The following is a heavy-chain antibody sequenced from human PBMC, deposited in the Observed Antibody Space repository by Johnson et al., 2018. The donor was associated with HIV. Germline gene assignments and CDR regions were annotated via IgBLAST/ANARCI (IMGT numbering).Heavy chain of an antibody. V-gene: IGHV3-64*01. D-gene: IGHD3-22*01. J-gene: IGHJ3*02. CDR3: ASPILFDSSGATDAFDI. CDR1: GFTFSSYA. Sequence: MQLVESGGGLVQPGGSLRLSCAASGFTFSSYAMHWVRQAPGKGLEYVSAISSNGGSTYYANSVKGRFTISRENSKNTLYLQMGSLRAEDMAVYYCASPILFDSSGATDAFDIWGQGTMVTVSS. CDR2: ISSNGGST.